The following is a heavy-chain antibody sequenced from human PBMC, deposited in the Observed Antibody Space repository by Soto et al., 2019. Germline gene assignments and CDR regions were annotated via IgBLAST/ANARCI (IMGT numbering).Heavy chain of an antibody. CDR2: INVYNGKT. Sequence: QVQLVQSGGEVKKPGASVKVSCKASGYTFTNYGISWVRQAPGQGLEWMGWINVYNGKTKYAQKVQGRVTMTTDTSTSTAYMELRSLRSDGTAVYYCARGVGSGSYYNQYTWFDPWGQGTLVTVSS. J-gene: IGHJ5*02. D-gene: IGHD3-10*01. V-gene: IGHV1-18*01. CDR1: GYTFTNYG. CDR3: ARGVGSGSYYNQYTWFDP.